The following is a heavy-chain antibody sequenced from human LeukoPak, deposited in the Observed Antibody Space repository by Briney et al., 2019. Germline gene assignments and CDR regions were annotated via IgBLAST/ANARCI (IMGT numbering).Heavy chain of an antibody. V-gene: IGHV3-48*03. CDR2: ISSSGSTI. D-gene: IGHD3-10*01. CDR1: GFTFSSCE. CDR3: AKHPWLWFGFDY. J-gene: IGHJ4*02. Sequence: GGSLRLSCAASGFTFSSCEMNWVRQAPGKGLEWVSYISSSGSTIYYADSVKGRFTISRDNAKNTLYLQMNSLRAEDTAVYYCAKHPWLWFGFDYWGQGTLVTVSS.